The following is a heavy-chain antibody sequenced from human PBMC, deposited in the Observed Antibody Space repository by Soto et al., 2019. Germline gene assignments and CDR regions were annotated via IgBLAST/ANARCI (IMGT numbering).Heavy chain of an antibody. D-gene: IGHD6-19*01. CDR1: GFTFSNSA. J-gene: IGHJ3*02. CDR3: ARAVRIAVAPGYDAFDI. Sequence: SVKVSCKTAGFTFSNSAVQWVRQARGRPLEWIGWIIVGSGKTNYLQNLQGRITMTRDTSTSTVYMELSSLRSEDTAVYYCARAVRIAVAPGYDAFDIWGQGTMVTVSS. CDR2: IIVGSGKT. V-gene: IGHV1-58*01.